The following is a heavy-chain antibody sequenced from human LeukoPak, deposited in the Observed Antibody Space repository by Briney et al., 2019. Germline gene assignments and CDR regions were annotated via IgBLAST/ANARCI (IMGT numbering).Heavy chain of an antibody. CDR1: GXTFSDYY. CDR3: ARVLGVYGSGSYYFDF. J-gene: IGHJ4*02. V-gene: IGHV3-11*03. Sequence: PGGSLRLSCAASGXTFSDYYVGWIRQLPGKGLECVSFLGSSGEYTNYADSVRGRFTISRDNAMNSLSLQMNDLRGEDTAVYYCARVLGVYGSGSYYFDFWGQGTLVTVSS. CDR2: LGSSGEYT. D-gene: IGHD3-10*01.